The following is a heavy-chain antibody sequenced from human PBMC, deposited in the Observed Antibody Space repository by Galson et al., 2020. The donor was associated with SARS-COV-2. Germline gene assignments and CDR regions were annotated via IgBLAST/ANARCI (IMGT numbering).Heavy chain of an antibody. V-gene: IGHV3-30*04. CDR1: GFALRNSA. CDR3: ARETDNQSSSWYYY. J-gene: IGHJ4*02. CDR2: ISYAGTTR. D-gene: IGHD2-2*01. Sequence: SCAAPGFALRNSAMQWVRQATGKGLESVANISYAGTTRYNSDSVKGRFTISRDISKKTLYLQMNRLRPDDTGVYYCARETDNQSSSWYYYWGQGTLVTVS.